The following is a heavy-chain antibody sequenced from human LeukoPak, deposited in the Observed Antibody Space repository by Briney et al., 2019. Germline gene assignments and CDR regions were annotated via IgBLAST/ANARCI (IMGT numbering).Heavy chain of an antibody. CDR3: AKSIGGVVVVAADY. J-gene: IGHJ4*02. Sequence: PGGSLRLSCAASGFTVSSNYMSWVRQAPGKGLEWVSVIYSGGSTYYADSVKGRFTISRDNSKNTLYLQMNSLRAEDTAVYYCAKSIGGVVVVAADYWGQGTLVTVSS. CDR2: IYSGGST. CDR1: GFTVSSNY. V-gene: IGHV3-66*01. D-gene: IGHD2-15*01.